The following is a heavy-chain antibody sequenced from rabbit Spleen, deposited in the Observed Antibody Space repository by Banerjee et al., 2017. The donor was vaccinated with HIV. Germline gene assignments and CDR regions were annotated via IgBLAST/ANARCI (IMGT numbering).Heavy chain of an antibody. CDR1: GFSASSSYW. J-gene: IGHJ4*01. CDR2: IYAGSRTDA. V-gene: IGHV1S45*01. Sequence: QQQLVESGGGLVKPGASLTLTCTASGFSASSSYWICWVRQAPGKGLEWIACIYAGSRTDALYASWAKDRLTGSKTSPTTVTLQMTSLTAADTATYFCARDDYPGNYGGYFSLWGPGTLVTVS. D-gene: IGHD1-1*01. CDR3: ARDDYPGNYGGYFSL.